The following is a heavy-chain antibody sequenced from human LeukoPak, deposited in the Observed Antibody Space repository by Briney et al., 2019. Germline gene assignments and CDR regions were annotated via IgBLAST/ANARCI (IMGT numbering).Heavy chain of an antibody. CDR2: ISSSGSTI. CDR3: ARAADENYYDSSGYLPSDY. Sequence: GGCLRLSCAASRFTFSSYEMNWVRQAPGKGLEWVSYISSSGSTIYYADSVKGRFTISRDNAKNSLYLQMNSLRAEDTAVYYCARAADENYYDSSGYLPSDYWGQGTLVTVSS. V-gene: IGHV3-48*03. J-gene: IGHJ4*02. D-gene: IGHD3-22*01. CDR1: RFTFSSYE.